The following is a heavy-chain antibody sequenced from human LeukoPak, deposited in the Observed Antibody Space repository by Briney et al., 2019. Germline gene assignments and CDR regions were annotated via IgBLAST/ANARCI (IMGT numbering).Heavy chain of an antibody. D-gene: IGHD3-16*02. J-gene: IGHJ4*02. CDR1: GFTFSSYN. CDR3: AKVLHSEFYDYVWGSYRWDLIFDY. CDR2: ISGSGGST. Sequence: GGSLRLSCAASGFTFSSYNMNWVRQAPGKGLEWVSAISGSGGSTYYADSVKGRFTISRDNSKNTLYLQMNSQRAEDTAVYYCAKVLHSEFYDYVWGSYRWDLIFDYWGQGTLVTVSS. V-gene: IGHV3-23*01.